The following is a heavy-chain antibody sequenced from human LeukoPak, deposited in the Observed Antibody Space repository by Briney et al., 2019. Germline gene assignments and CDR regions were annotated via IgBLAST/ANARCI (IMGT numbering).Heavy chain of an antibody. CDR1: GFTFSDYY. D-gene: IGHD4-17*01. J-gene: IGHJ4*02. Sequence: PGGSLRLSCAATGFTFSDYYMSWIRQAPGKGLEGVSYISSSGSTISYADSVKGRFTISRDNAKNSLYLQMNSLRAEDTAVYYCARDLGSYGDYDYFDYWGQGTLVTVSS. CDR3: ARDLGSYGDYDYFDY. CDR2: ISSSGSTI. V-gene: IGHV3-11*04.